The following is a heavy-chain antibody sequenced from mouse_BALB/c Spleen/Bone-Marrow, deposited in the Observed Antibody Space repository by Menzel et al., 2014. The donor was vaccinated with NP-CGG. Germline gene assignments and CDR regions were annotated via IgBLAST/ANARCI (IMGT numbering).Heavy chain of an antibody. D-gene: IGHD1-1*01. J-gene: IGHJ2*01. Sequence: VQLKQSGPELVRPGASVKISCKASGYSFTGYFMNWVMQSHGKSLEWIGRINPYNGDTFYNQKFKGKATLTVDNSSSTAHMELRSLASEDSAVYYCARSGYYGSSYFDYWGQGTTLTVSS. CDR2: INPYNGDT. CDR3: ARSGYYGSSYFDY. V-gene: IGHV1-20*02. CDR1: GYSFTGYF.